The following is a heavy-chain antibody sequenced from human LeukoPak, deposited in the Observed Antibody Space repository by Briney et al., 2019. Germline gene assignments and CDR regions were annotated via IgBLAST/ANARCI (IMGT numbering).Heavy chain of an antibody. CDR1: GFTFSSYA. Sequence: SGGSLRLSCAASGFTFSSYAMHWVRQAPGKGLEWVAVISYDGSNKYYADSVKGRFTISRDNSRSTLYLQMNSLRPEDTAIYYCAREGYYGSGSPPSLYFDCWGQGTLVTVSS. CDR2: ISYDGSNK. J-gene: IGHJ4*02. CDR3: AREGYYGSGSPPSLYFDC. D-gene: IGHD3-10*01. V-gene: IGHV3-30-3*01.